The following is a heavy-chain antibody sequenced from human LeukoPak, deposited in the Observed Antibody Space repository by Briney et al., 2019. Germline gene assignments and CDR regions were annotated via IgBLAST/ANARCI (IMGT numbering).Heavy chain of an antibody. CDR3: ASVVVPAGYFDY. Sequence: PSETLSLTCAVSGGSISSSNWWSWVRQPPGKGLEWIGEIYHSGSTNYNPSLKSRVTISVDKSKNQFSLKLSSVTAADTAVYYCASVVVPAGYFDYWGQGTLVTVSS. CDR2: IYHSGST. CDR1: GGSISSSNW. D-gene: IGHD2-2*01. J-gene: IGHJ4*02. V-gene: IGHV4-4*02.